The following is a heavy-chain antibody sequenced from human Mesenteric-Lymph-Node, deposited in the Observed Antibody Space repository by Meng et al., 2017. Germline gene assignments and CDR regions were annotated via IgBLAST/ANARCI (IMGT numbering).Heavy chain of an antibody. CDR1: GYSISSGYY. V-gene: IGHV4-38-2*02. J-gene: IGHJ4*02. CDR2: IYHSGST. Sequence: SETLSLTCTVSGYSISSGYYWGWIRQPPGKGLEWIGSIYHSGSTYYNPSLKRRVTISVDTSNTQFSLKLISVTAADTAVYYCARTYYYDSSFDYWGQGTLVTVSS. D-gene: IGHD3-22*01. CDR3: ARTYYYDSSFDY.